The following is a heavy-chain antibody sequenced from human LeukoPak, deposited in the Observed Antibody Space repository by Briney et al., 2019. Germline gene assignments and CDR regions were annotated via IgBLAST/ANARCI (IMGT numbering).Heavy chain of an antibody. J-gene: IGHJ4*02. CDR2: IYYTGGT. CDR1: GGSISSGSYY. Sequence: SSETLSLTCTVPGGSISSGSYYWGWIRQPPGKGLEWIGSIYYTGGTYYNTSLKSRVTISVDTSKNQFSLKLTSVTAADTGVYFCARQYDYWGQGTLVTVSS. CDR3: ARQYDY. V-gene: IGHV4-39*01.